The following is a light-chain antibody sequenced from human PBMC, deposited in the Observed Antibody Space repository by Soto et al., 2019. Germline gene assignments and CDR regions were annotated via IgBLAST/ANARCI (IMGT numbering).Light chain of an antibody. V-gene: IGKV3-11*01. CDR3: QQRSNWPPWT. Sequence: EIVLTQSPATLYLSPGERATLSCRASQSVSSYLAWYQQKPGQAPRLLIYDASNRATGIPARFSGSESGTDFTLTISSLEPEDFAVYYCQQRSNWPPWTFGQGTKVDIK. CDR2: DAS. CDR1: QSVSSY. J-gene: IGKJ1*01.